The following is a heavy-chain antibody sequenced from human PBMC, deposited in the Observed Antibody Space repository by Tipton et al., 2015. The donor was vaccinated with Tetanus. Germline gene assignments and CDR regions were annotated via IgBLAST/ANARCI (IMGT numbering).Heavy chain of an antibody. V-gene: IGHV4-61*01. Sequence: TLSLTCSVSGGSVNAGTYYWAWVRQPPGKGLEWIGYIYYSGRTQYNPSLKSRVTISVDTSKSQFSLHLSSVTAADTAIYYCARTVRRWLQSDSWGQGTLVTVSS. CDR2: IYYSGRT. D-gene: IGHD5-24*01. J-gene: IGHJ4*02. CDR3: ARTVRRWLQSDS. CDR1: GGSVNAGTYY.